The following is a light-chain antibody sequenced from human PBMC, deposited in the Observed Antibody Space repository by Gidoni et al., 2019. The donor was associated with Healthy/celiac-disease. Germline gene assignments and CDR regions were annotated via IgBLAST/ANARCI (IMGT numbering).Light chain of an antibody. V-gene: IGLV1-40*01. Sequence: QSVLTQPPSVSGAPGQRVTISCTGSSSNIAAGYVVHWYQQLPGIALKLLIYGNRNRPSGVPDRFSGSKSGTSASLAITGLQAENEADYYFQSYDSSLSGSVFGGGTKLTVL. CDR1: SSNIAAGYV. CDR2: GNR. J-gene: IGLJ3*02. CDR3: QSYDSSLSGSV.